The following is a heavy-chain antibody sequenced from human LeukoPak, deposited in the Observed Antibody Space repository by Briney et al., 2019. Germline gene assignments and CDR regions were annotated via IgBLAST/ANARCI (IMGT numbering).Heavy chain of an antibody. J-gene: IGHJ4*02. V-gene: IGHV4-34*01. CDR2: INHSGST. D-gene: IGHD3-10*01. CDR3: ARRNYGSGSLDY. CDR1: GGSFSGYY. Sequence: TSETLSLTCAVYGGSFSGYYWSWTRQPPGKGLEWIGEINHSGSTNYNPSLKSRVTISVDTSKNQFSLKLSSVTAADTAVYYCARRNYGSGSLDYWGQGTLVTVSS.